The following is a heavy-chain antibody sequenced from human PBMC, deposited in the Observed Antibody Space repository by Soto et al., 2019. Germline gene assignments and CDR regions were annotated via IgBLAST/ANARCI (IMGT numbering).Heavy chain of an antibody. CDR3: ATFFFYVHYHRYCFDP. CDR2: FDPEDGET. V-gene: IGHV1-24*01. Sequence: GASVKVSCKVSGYTLTELSMHWVRQAPGKGLEWMGGFDPEDGETIYAQKFQGRVTMKEDKSTDTAYMELSSLRSEDTAVYYCATFFFYVHYHRYCFDPWCQGTPVTVST. CDR1: GYTLTELS. J-gene: IGHJ5*02. D-gene: IGHD3-16*01.